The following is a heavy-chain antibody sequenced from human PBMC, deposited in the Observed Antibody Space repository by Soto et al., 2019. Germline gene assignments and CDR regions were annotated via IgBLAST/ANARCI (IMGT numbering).Heavy chain of an antibody. V-gene: IGHV2-70*04. Sequence: SGPTLVNPTQTLTLTCTFSGFSLSTSGMRVSWIRQPPGKALEWLARIDWDDDKFHSTSLKTRLTISKDTSKNQVVLTMTNMDPVDTATYYCARIQGIAVAGTFRYYYGMDVWGQGTTVTVSS. CDR3: ARIQGIAVAGTFRYYYGMDV. J-gene: IGHJ6*02. CDR1: GFSLSTSGMR. CDR2: IDWDDDK. D-gene: IGHD6-19*01.